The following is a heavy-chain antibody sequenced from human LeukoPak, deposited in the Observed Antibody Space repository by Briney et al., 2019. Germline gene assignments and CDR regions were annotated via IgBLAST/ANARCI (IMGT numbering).Heavy chain of an antibody. V-gene: IGHV3-23*01. D-gene: IGHD6-19*01. Sequence: GGSLRLSCAASGFTFSDYAMTWVRQAPGKGLEWVSAISGTGGSTYYADSVKGRFTISRDNSKDTLYLQMNSPRADDTAVYYCAKDANSSGWCDYWGRGALVTVSS. CDR3: AKDANSSGWCDY. CDR1: GFTFSDYA. CDR2: ISGTGGST. J-gene: IGHJ4*02.